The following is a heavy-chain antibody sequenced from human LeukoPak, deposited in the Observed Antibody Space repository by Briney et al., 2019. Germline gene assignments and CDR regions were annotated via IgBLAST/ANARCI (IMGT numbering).Heavy chain of an antibody. J-gene: IGHJ4*02. CDR2: ISGSGGST. CDR3: AKACGYYDSSGYYFDY. Sequence: GGSLRLSCAASGFTFSSYAMSWVRQAPGKGLEWVSAISGSGGSTYYADSVKGRFTISRDNSKNTLYLQMTSLRAEDTAVYYCAKACGYYDSSGYYFDYWGQGTLVTVSS. CDR1: GFTFSSYA. V-gene: IGHV3-23*01. D-gene: IGHD3-22*01.